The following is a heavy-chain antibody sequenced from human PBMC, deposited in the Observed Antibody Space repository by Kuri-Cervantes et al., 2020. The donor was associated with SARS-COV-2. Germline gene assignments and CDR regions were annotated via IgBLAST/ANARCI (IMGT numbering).Heavy chain of an antibody. J-gene: IGHJ2*01. CDR2: IHHSGST. CDR3: ARVSGSGSNWAWYFDL. Sequence: GSLRLSCAVYGGSFSGYYWNWIRQPPGKGLEWIGKIHHSGSTNYNPSLKSRVTISVDTSKNQFSLKLSSVTAADTAVYHCARVSGSGSNWAWYFDLWGRGNLVNVSS. V-gene: IGHV4-34*01. D-gene: IGHD1-26*01. CDR1: GGSFSGYY.